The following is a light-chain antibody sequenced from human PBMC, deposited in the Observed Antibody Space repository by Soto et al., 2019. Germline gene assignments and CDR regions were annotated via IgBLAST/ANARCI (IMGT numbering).Light chain of an antibody. CDR1: RSVLYKSNNKNH. Sequence: DIVMTQSPDSLAVSLGERATMNCKCSRSVLYKSNNKNHLAWYQQKPGQPPQLIIYWASTRESGVPERFSGSRSGAEFTLTINSLQSEDFAVYYCQPYNNWPLTFGGGTKVDI. V-gene: IGKV4-1*01. CDR3: QPYNNWPLT. J-gene: IGKJ4*01. CDR2: WAS.